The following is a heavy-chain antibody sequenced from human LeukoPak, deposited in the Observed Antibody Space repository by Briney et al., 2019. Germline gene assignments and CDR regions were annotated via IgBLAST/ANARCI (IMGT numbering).Heavy chain of an antibody. V-gene: IGHV3-30*01. CDR2: ISYDGSNK. D-gene: IGHD5-24*01. CDR1: GFTFSSYA. CDR3: ARDRGVRRDGYNRPFDY. J-gene: IGHJ4*02. Sequence: GGSLRLSCAASGFTFSSYAMHWVRQAPGKGLEWVAVISYDGSNKYYADSVKGRFTISRDNSKNTLYLQMNSLRSEDTAVYYCARDRGVRRDGYNRPFDYWGQGTLVTVSS.